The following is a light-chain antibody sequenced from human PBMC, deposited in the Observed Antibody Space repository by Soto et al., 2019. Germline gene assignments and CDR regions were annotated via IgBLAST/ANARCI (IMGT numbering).Light chain of an antibody. CDR3: HQYGTSPQT. Sequence: EIVLTQSPGALSLSPGESATLSCRASQSVSDTHVAWYQQRPGQAPRLLIYDASRRDIGVPYRFIGSGSATDFTLTISGLEPEDFAVYFCHQYGTSPQTFGQGTKVEIK. CDR1: QSVSDTH. J-gene: IGKJ1*01. V-gene: IGKV3-20*01. CDR2: DAS.